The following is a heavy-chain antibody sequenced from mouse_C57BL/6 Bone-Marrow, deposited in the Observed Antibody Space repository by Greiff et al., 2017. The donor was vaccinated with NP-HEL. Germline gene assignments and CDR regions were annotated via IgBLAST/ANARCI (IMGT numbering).Heavy chain of an antibody. CDR1: GFPFTSGYY. CDR2: ITHSGET. D-gene: IGHD2-3*01. V-gene: IGHV12-3*01. Sequence: VQGVESGPGLVKPSQSLFLTCSIPGFPFTSGYYWIWIRQSPGKPLEWMGYITHSGETFYNQSLQSPISITRETSKNQFFLQLNAVTTEDTAMYYCAGDYDGYWYFDVWGTGTTVTVSS. J-gene: IGHJ1*03. CDR3: AGDYDGYWYFDV.